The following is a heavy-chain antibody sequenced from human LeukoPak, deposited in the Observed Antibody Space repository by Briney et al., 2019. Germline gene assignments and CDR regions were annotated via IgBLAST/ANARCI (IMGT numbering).Heavy chain of an antibody. CDR2: INSDGSWT. Sequence: GGSLRLSCAASGNYWMHWVRQAPGKGLVWVSHINSDGSWTSYADSVKGRFPISKDNAKNTVYLQMNNLRAEDTAVYYCVSFYETYWGRGTLVTVSS. CDR1: GNYW. V-gene: IGHV3-74*01. J-gene: IGHJ4*02. D-gene: IGHD2-2*01. CDR3: VSFYETY.